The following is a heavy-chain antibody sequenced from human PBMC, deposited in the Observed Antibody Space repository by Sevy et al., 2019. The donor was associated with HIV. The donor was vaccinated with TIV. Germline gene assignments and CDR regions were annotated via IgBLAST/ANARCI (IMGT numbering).Heavy chain of an antibody. CDR1: GGSISGYY. Sequence: SETLSLTCTVSGGSISGYYWSWIRQPPGKGLEWIGYISYSGSTNYNPSLKSRVTISVDTSKNEFSLKLSSVTAVDTAVYYCARSRVITGTFDYWGQGTLVTVFS. CDR3: ARSRVITGTFDY. CDR2: ISYSGST. D-gene: IGHD1-20*01. J-gene: IGHJ4*02. V-gene: IGHV4-59*01.